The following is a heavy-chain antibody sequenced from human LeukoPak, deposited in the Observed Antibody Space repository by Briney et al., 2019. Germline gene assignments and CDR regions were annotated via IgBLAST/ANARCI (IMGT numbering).Heavy chain of an antibody. V-gene: IGHV4-4*07. Sequence: SXTLSLTCIVSGGSISSYYWSWIRQPAGKGLEWIGRIYTSGSINYNPSLKRGVTISVETSKKKFSLKLTSLTAADTAVYYCARDHRRDYGDYHFDYRGQGTLVTVSS. CDR2: IYTSGSI. J-gene: IGHJ4*02. CDR3: ARDHRRDYGDYHFDY. CDR1: GGSISSYY. D-gene: IGHD4-17*01.